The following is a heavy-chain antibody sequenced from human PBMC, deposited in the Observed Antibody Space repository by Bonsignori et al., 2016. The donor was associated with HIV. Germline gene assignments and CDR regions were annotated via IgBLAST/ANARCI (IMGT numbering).Heavy chain of an antibody. V-gene: IGHV1-46*01. J-gene: IGHJ5*01. CDR2: INPNSGST. CDR3: ARVIETAGMVGWFDS. D-gene: IGHD6-13*01. Sequence: WVRQAPGQGLEWLGIINPNSGSTNYAQKFQGRVTMTSDTSTNTVFMELSSLRSDDTAVYYCARVIETAGMVGWFDSWGQGTPVTVSS.